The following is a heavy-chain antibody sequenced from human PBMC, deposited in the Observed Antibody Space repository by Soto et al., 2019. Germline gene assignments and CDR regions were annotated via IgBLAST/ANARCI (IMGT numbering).Heavy chain of an antibody. Sequence: ASVKVSCKASGYTFTNYAMHWVRQAPGQRLEWMGWINAGNGNTKYSQKFQGRVTITRDTSASTAYMDLSSLRSEDTAVYYCAKNGHPPYYYYGMDVWGQGTTVTVSS. CDR3: AKNGHPPYYYYGMDV. CDR1: GYTFTNYA. V-gene: IGHV1-3*01. D-gene: IGHD2-8*01. CDR2: INAGNGNT. J-gene: IGHJ6*02.